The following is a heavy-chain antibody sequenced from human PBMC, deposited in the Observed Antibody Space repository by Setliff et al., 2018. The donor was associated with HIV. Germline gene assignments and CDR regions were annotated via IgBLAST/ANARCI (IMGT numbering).Heavy chain of an antibody. CDR1: GGSFSESY. Sequence: KTSETLSLTCGVFGGSFSESYYTWFRQPPGKGLEWIGHISHSGSTNYNPSLKSRVTMSVDTSKNQFSLRLRSVTAADTAFYYCARAFLLVPAARDYYYYMDVWGKGTKVTVSS. D-gene: IGHD2-2*01. CDR3: ARAFLLVPAARDYYYYMDV. CDR2: ISHSGST. V-gene: IGHV4-34*01. J-gene: IGHJ6*03.